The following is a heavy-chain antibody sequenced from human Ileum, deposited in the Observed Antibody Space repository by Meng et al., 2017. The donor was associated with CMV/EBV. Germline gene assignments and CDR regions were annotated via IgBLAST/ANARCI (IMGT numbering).Heavy chain of an antibody. CDR1: GYTFTGYY. J-gene: IGHJ4*02. Sequence: QVTLVQSGAEVKKPGASVKVSCKVSGYTFTGYYIHWVRQAPGQGLEWMGWINPNSGDTNYAQKFQGRVTMTRDTSISTAYLEVVKMRSDDTAVYFCAKDRRYSGSYYPDYWGQGTLVTVSS. D-gene: IGHD1-26*01. V-gene: IGHV1-2*02. CDR3: AKDRRYSGSYYPDY. CDR2: INPNSGDT.